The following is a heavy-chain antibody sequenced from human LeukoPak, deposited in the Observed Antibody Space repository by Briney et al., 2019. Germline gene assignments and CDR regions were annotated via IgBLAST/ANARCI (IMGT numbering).Heavy chain of an antibody. D-gene: IGHD7-27*01. CDR2: MKSNNGHT. V-gene: IGHV1-8*01. Sequence: ASVKVSCKAPEYTFTSFDFNWVRQATRQGLEWMGWMKSNNGHTGYAQKFQGRVTMTRDTSISTAYMELSSLTFEDTAVYYCARGPPNWGMVGYWGQGTLVTVSS. CDR3: ARGPPNWGMVGY. CDR1: EYTFTSFD. J-gene: IGHJ4*02.